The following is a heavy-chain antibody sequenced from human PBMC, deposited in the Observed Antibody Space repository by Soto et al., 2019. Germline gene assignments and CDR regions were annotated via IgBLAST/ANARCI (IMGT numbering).Heavy chain of an antibody. Sequence: EVQLVESGGGLVQPGGSLRLSCAASGFTFSSYWMSWFSQAPGKGLEWVANIKQDGSEENDVDSVKGRFTISRDNAKNALYLQINSLRVEDTAVYYCAREIAARLWGKGTTVTVSS. J-gene: IGHJ6*04. V-gene: IGHV3-7*01. D-gene: IGHD6-6*01. CDR3: AREIAARL. CDR2: IKQDGSEE. CDR1: GFTFSSYW.